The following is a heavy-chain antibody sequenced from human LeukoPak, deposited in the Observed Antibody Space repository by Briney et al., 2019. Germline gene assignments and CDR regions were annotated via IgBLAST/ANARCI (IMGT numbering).Heavy chain of an antibody. J-gene: IGHJ4*02. CDR2: IRSKAYGGTT. D-gene: IGHD3-10*01. CDR1: GFTFGDYA. V-gene: IGHV3-49*04. Sequence: GGSLRLSCTASGFTFGDYAMSGVRQAPEEGGGWVGFIRSKAYGGTTEYAASVKGRFTISRDDSNSIAYLQMNSLKTEETAVYYCTRAALLLWFGSYYFDYWGQGTLVTVSS. CDR3: TRAALLLWFGSYYFDY.